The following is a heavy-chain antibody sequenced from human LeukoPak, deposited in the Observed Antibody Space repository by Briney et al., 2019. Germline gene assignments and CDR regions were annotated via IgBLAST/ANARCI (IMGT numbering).Heavy chain of an antibody. J-gene: IGHJ6*03. D-gene: IGHD2-2*01. Sequence: ASVKVSCTAAGYTFTSYDINWVRQATGQGLEWMGWRNPNSGNIGYAQKFQGRVTMTRNTSISTAYMELSSLRSEDTAVYYCARGGYCSSTSCLGRSLYYYYYMDVWGKGTTVTVSS. V-gene: IGHV1-8*01. CDR2: RNPNSGNI. CDR3: ARGGYCSSTSCLGRSLYYYYYMDV. CDR1: GYTFTSYD.